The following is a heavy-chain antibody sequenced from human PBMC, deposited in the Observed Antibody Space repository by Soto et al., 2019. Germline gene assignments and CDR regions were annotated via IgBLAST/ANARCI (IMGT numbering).Heavy chain of an antibody. CDR1: GGSISTGDKY. CDR3: ASGSNDYVWASFRPWDY. Sequence: QVQLQESGPGLVKPSQTLSLTCTVSGGSISTGDKYWSWIRQPPGKGLEWIGYIYNSGSTDYNPSLTSRVTISVDTSKNLFSMKLSSVTAADADVYYCASGSNDYVWASFRPWDYWGQGTLVTVSS. J-gene: IGHJ4*02. CDR2: IYNSGST. D-gene: IGHD3-16*02. V-gene: IGHV4-30-4*01.